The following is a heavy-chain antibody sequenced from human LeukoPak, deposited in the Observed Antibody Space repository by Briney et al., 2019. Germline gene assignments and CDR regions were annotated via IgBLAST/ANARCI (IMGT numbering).Heavy chain of an antibody. CDR2: IKQDGSEK. Sequence: GGSLRLSCAASGFMFSSYWMTWVRQAPGKGLEWVANIKQDGSEKYYVDALTGRFTVSRDNAKNSLYLQINSLRAGDTAVYYCARVGAARYYYYYMDVWGKGTTVTVSS. D-gene: IGHD2-15*01. CDR3: ARVGAARYYYYYMDV. V-gene: IGHV3-7*01. J-gene: IGHJ6*03. CDR1: GFMFSSYW.